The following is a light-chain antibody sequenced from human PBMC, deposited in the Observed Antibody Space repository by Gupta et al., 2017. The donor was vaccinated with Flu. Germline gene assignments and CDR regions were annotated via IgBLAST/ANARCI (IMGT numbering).Light chain of an antibody. CDR1: NNDIGNYNY. Sequence: SVTISSCGTNNDIGNYNYVSWYQPPPDTAPDLMMSEVPTRRSGVRVPFSGSKNGTTATLTVSEPGDEDDDDYYCSANASDNNVVFGGGTKLTVL. CDR3: SANASDNNVV. CDR2: EVP. V-gene: IGLV2-8*01. J-gene: IGLJ2*01.